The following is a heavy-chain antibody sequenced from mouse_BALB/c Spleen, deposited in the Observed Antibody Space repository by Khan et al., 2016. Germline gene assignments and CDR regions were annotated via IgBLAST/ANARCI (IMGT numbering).Heavy chain of an antibody. Sequence: EVQLQESGPGLVKPSQSLSLTCTVTGYSITSDYAWNWIRQFPGNKLEWMGYISYSGSTSYNPSLKSRISITRDTSKNQFFLQLNSVTTEDTATYYCARSNDGYCDQAWFAYWGQGTLVTVSA. V-gene: IGHV3-2*02. CDR3: ARSNDGYCDQAWFAY. J-gene: IGHJ3*01. CDR1: GYSITSDYA. D-gene: IGHD2-3*01. CDR2: ISYSGST.